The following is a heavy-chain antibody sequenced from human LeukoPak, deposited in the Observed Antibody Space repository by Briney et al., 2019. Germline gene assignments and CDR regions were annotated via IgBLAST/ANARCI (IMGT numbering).Heavy chain of an antibody. D-gene: IGHD3-10*01. CDR3: ARDTSGSYYNLHFDY. CDR1: GGSISSGSYY. CDR2: IYTSGST. V-gene: IGHV4-61*02. Sequence: PSETLSLTCTVSGGSISSGSYYWSWIRQPAGKGLEWIGRIYTSGSTNYNPSLKSRVTISVDTSKNQFSLKLSSVTAADTAVYYCARDTSGSYYNLHFDYWGQGTLVTVSS. J-gene: IGHJ4*02.